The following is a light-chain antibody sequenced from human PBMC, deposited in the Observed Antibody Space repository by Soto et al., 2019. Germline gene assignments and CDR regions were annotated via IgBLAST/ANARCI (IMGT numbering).Light chain of an antibody. V-gene: IGLV7-46*01. J-gene: IGLJ2*01. CDR2: DIS. CDR3: LVSYSGIAV. CDR1: TGAVTSGHY. Sequence: QAVVTQEPSLTVSPGGTVTLTCGSSTGAVTSGHYPYWFQQKPGQAPRTLIYDISNKHSWTPARFSGSLLGGKAALTLSGAQPEDEADYYCLVSYSGIAVFGGGTKLTVL.